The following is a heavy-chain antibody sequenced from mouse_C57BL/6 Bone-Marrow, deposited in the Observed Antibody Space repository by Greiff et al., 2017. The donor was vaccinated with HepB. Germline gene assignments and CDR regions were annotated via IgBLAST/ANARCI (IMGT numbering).Heavy chain of an antibody. D-gene: IGHD1-1*01. CDR2: IDPSDSYT. V-gene: IGHV1-50*01. J-gene: IGHJ1*03. Sequence: VQLQQPGAELVKPGASVKLSCKASGYTFTSYWMQWVKQRPGQGLEWIGEIDPSDSYTNYNQKFKGKATLTVDTSSSTAYMQLSSLTSADSAVYYCARDSTTVVTPYWYFDVWGTGTTVTVSS. CDR3: ARDSTTVVTPYWYFDV. CDR1: GYTFTSYW.